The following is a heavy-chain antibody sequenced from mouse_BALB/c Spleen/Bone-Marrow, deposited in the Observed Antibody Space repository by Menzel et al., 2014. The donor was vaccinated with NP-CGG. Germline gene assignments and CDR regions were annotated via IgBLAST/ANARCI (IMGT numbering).Heavy chain of an antibody. V-gene: IGHV3-2*02. CDR1: GYSITRDYA. Sequence: VQLKQSGPGLVKPSQSLPLTCTVTGYSITRDYAWNWIRQFTGNKLEWMGYISYSGSTTYNPSLKSRFSITRDTSKNQFFLQLNSVTTEDTATYYCARSSSYDYDVGFAYWGQGTLVTVSA. CDR2: ISYSGST. J-gene: IGHJ3*01. D-gene: IGHD2-4*01. CDR3: ARSSSYDYDVGFAY.